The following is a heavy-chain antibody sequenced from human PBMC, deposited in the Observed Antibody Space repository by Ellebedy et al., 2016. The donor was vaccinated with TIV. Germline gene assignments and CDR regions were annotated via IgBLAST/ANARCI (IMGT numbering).Heavy chain of an antibody. J-gene: IGHJ1*01. CDR2: ISGDERRK. V-gene: IGHV3-30*18. Sequence: GESLNISCAGSGFIFSNYAMHSVRQAPGKGLEWVAIISGDERRKLYADSVKSRFTVSSDNSKTTLFLHMDSRKVEDSGVYYCDKGTAKWVWYFQEWGLGKLVTVSS. CDR1: GFIFSNYA. CDR3: DKGTAKWVWYFQE. D-gene: IGHD2-21*01.